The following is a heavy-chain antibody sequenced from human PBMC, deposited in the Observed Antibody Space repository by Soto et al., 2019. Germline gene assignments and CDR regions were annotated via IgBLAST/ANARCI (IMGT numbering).Heavy chain of an antibody. Sequence: QVQLVQSGAEVKKPGASVKVSCKASGYTFTSYGISWVRQAPGQGLEWMGWISAYNGNTNYAQKLQGRVTMTTVTSTSAAYMALRSLRSDDTVVYYCARDHYAGITIFGDYDPWGQGTLVAVSS. CDR2: ISAYNGNT. CDR1: GYTFTSYG. CDR3: ARDHYAGITIFGDYDP. V-gene: IGHV1-18*01. J-gene: IGHJ5*02. D-gene: IGHD3-3*01.